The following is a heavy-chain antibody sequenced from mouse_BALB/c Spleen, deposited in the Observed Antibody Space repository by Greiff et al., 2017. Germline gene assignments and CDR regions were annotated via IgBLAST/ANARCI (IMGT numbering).Heavy chain of an antibody. V-gene: IGHV1-18*01. D-gene: IGHD1-2*01. Sequence: VQLKESGPELVKPGASVKIPCKASGYTFTDYNMDWVKQSHGKSLEWIGDINPNNGGTIYNQKFKGKATLTVDKSSSTAYMELRSLTSEDTAVYYCARRYYGYRYYAMDYWGQGTSVTVSS. CDR3: ARRYYGYRYYAMDY. CDR1: GYTFTDYN. CDR2: INPNNGGT. J-gene: IGHJ4*01.